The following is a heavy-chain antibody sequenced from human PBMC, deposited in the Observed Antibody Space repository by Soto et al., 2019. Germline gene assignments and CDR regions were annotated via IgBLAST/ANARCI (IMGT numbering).Heavy chain of an antibody. CDR3: AKANYGDLATFTGAFDI. D-gene: IGHD4-17*01. CDR2: ISGSGGST. CDR1: GFTFSSYA. J-gene: IGHJ3*02. Sequence: GGSLRLSCAASGFTFSSYAMSWVRQAPGKGLEWVSAISGSGGSTYYADSVKGRFTISRDNSKNTLYLQMNSLRAEDTAVYYCAKANYGDLATFTGAFDIWGQGTMVTVSS. V-gene: IGHV3-23*01.